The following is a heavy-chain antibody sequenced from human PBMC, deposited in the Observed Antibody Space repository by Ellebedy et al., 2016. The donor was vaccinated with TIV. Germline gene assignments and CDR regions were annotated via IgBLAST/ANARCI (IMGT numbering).Heavy chain of an antibody. CDR1: GYTFTSYG. V-gene: IGHV1-18*04. Sequence: AASVKVSCKASGYTFTSYGISWARQAPGQGLEWMGWISAYNGNTNYAQKLQGRVTMTTDTSTSTAYMELRSLRSDDTAVYYCARERYYGSGSDYGMDVWGQGTTVTVSS. D-gene: IGHD3-10*01. J-gene: IGHJ6*02. CDR3: ARERYYGSGSDYGMDV. CDR2: ISAYNGNT.